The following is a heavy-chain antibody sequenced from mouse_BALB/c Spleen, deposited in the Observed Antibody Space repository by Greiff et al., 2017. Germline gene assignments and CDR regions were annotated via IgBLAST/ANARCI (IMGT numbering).Heavy chain of an antibody. Sequence: GLEWIGRIAPGSGSTYYNEMFKGKATLTVDTSSSTAYIQLSSLSSEDSAVYFCATMITTPYWYFDVWGAGTTVTVSS. CDR2: IAPGSGST. J-gene: IGHJ1*01. V-gene: IGHV1S41*01. CDR3: ATMITTPYWYFDV. D-gene: IGHD2-4*01.